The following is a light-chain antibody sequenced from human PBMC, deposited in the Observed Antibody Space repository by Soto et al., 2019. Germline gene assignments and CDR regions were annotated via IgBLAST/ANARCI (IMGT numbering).Light chain of an antibody. CDR2: DAS. J-gene: IGKJ1*01. Sequence: EIVLTQSPATLSLSPGERATLSCRASQSVSGYLAWYQQKPGKAPRLLIYDASFRLTGVPARFSGSGSGTDFTLTISSLEPEDFAAYYCQQSNDWPLTFGQGTKVEIK. CDR1: QSVSGY. V-gene: IGKV3-11*01. CDR3: QQSNDWPLT.